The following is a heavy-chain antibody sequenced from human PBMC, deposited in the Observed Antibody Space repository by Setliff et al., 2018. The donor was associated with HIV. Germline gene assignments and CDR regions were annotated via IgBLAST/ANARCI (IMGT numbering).Heavy chain of an antibody. J-gene: IGHJ2*01. CDR1: GGSISSGSYY. CDR3: ARAAYSGTYLWEPATDL. D-gene: IGHD1-26*01. V-gene: IGHV4-61*09. CDR2: IHTTGTT. Sequence: SETLSLTCTVSGGSISSGSYYWSWIRQPAGEGLEWIGQIHTTGTTNCNPSLKSRVTISVDTSKNQFSLQLSSVTAADTAVYYCARAAYSGTYLWEPATDLWGRGTLVTVSS.